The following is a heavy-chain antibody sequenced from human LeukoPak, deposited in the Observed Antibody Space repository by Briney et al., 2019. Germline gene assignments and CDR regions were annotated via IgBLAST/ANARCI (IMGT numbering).Heavy chain of an antibody. Sequence: PGRSLRLSCAASGFTFSNYAMHWVRQAPGKGLEWVAVISYDGSNKYYADSVKGRFTISRDNSKNTLYLQMNSLRAEDTAVYYCARESYSSRHYYFDYWGQGTLVTVSS. CDR1: GFTFSNYA. D-gene: IGHD6-13*01. V-gene: IGHV3-30-3*01. J-gene: IGHJ4*02. CDR2: ISYDGSNK. CDR3: ARESYSSRHYYFDY.